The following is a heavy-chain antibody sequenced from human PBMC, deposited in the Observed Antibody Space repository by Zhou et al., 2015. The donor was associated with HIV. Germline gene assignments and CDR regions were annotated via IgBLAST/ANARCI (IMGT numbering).Heavy chain of an antibody. CDR1: GYIFSSYG. CDR2: SSGYNGIT. D-gene: IGHD2-15*01. V-gene: IGHV1-18*01. J-gene: IGHJ3*02. CDR3: AKDHVHCCRGELNALDT. Sequence: QVHLVQSGAEVKKPGASVKVSCKASGYIFSSYGITWVRQAPGQGLSGWDGSSGYNGITMYAQTLQDRLTMTADTSTNTAYMELRSLRSDDTAVYYCAKDHVHCCRGELNALDTWAEGTSGHRLS.